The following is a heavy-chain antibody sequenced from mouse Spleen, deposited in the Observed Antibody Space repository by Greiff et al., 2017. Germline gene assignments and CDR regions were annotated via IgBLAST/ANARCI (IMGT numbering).Heavy chain of an antibody. D-gene: IGHD2-3*01. J-gene: IGHJ3*01. CDR3: ASEGLYDGYPWFAY. V-gene: IGHV1-7*01. CDR1: GYTFTSYW. Sequence: QVQLQQSGAELAKPGASVKMSCKASGYTFTSYWMHWVKQRPGQGLEWIGYINPSTGYTEYNQKFKDKATLTADKSSSTAYMQLSSLTSEDSAVYYCASEGLYDGYPWFAYWGQGTLVTVSA. CDR2: INPSTGYT.